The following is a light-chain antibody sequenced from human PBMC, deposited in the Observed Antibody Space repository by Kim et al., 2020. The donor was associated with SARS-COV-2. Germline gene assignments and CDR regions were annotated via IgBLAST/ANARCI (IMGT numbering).Light chain of an antibody. CDR2: GTS. Sequence: EIVMTQPPATLSVSPGERDTLSCRASQSFGTNLAWYQQKPGQAPRLLLYGTSIRATGIPARFSGSGSGTEFTLTISSLQSEDFAVYYCQQYNNWPLPCTFGQGTKLEI. J-gene: IGKJ2*02. V-gene: IGKV3-15*01. CDR3: QQYNNWPLPCT. CDR1: QSFGTN.